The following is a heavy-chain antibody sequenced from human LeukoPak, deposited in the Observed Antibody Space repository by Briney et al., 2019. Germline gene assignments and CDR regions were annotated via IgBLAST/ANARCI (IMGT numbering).Heavy chain of an antibody. D-gene: IGHD3-9*01. Sequence: ASVKVSCKASGYTFTGYYMHWVRQAPGPGLEWMGWINPNSGGTNYAQKFQGRVTMTRDTSISTAYMELSRLRSDDTAVYYCARDFSPLRYFDWLPYYYYYMDVWGKGTTVTVSS. J-gene: IGHJ6*03. CDR2: INPNSGGT. CDR1: GYTFTGYY. CDR3: ARDFSPLRYFDWLPYYYYYMDV. V-gene: IGHV1-2*02.